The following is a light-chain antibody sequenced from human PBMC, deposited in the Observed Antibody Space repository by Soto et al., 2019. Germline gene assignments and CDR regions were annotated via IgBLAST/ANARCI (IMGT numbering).Light chain of an antibody. J-gene: IGKJ1*01. CDR3: QQYNKWPPT. V-gene: IGKV3-15*01. CDR1: QSISSN. CDR2: GAS. Sequence: EIVMTQSPATLSVSPGERATLSCRASQSISSNLAWYQQKPGQAPMLLIYGASTRATGIPARFSGSGSGTEFTLTISSLQSEDFAVYYCQQYNKWPPTFGQGTKVEIK.